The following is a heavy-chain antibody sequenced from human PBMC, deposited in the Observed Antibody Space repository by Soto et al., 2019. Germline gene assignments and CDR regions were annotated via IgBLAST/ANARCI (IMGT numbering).Heavy chain of an antibody. D-gene: IGHD1-7*01. Sequence: EMQLVQSGGGLVKPGGSLRLSCVASRFNFSAAWLNWIRQAPGKGLEWVGRIKTKSEGETADYTAPVRGRFTISRDDSQNTLHLQMDSLKTEDTALYYCAKGPYSRGTTWGLGVLVTVSS. CDR3: AKGPYSRGTT. V-gene: IGHV3-15*07. CDR1: RFNFSAAW. CDR2: IKTKSEGETA. J-gene: IGHJ4*02.